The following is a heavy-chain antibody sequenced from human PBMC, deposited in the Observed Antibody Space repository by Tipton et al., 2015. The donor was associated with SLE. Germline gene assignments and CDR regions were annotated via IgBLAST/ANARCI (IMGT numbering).Heavy chain of an antibody. CDR3: ARAEMTTEGSAFYFYVDV. J-gene: IGHJ6*03. CDR2: IYYSGGT. V-gene: IGHV4-61*01. Sequence: TLSLTCIVSGDSVSNAHYYWSWIRQPPGKGLEWIGYIYYSGGTNYNPSLKSRVTISVDTSKNQFSLRLTSVTAADTAVYYCARAEMTTEGSAFYFYVDVWGKGTTVTVSS. CDR1: GDSVSNAHYY. D-gene: IGHD5-24*01.